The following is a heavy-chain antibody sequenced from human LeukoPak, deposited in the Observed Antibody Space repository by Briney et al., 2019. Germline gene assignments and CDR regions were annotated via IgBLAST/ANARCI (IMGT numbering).Heavy chain of an antibody. D-gene: IGHD3-22*01. V-gene: IGHV1-46*01. Sequence: GASVTVSCKAFGYIFTTYYVHWVRQAPGQGLEWMGKINPSGGSTSYAQQFQGGVTMTRDTSTRTVYMELSSLRSEDTAVYYCARALSDSSGYPWGQGTLVTVSS. CDR3: ARALSDSSGYP. CDR1: GYIFTTYY. J-gene: IGHJ5*02. CDR2: INPSGGST.